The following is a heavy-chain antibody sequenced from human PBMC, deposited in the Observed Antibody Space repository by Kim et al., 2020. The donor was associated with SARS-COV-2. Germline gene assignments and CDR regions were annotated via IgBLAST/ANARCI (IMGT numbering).Heavy chain of an antibody. CDR1: RYTSTSYG. V-gene: IGHV1-18*01. CDR2: ISAYNGNT. J-gene: IGHJ6*02. Sequence: ASVKVSCKASRYTSTSYGLSWVRQAPGQGLERMGWISAYNGNTNYAQKLQDSVTMTTDTSTSTLYMELRSLRSDGTSVYYCASHSSITFMDVWGQGTKVTVAS. CDR3: ASHSSITFMDV. D-gene: IGHD3-10*01.